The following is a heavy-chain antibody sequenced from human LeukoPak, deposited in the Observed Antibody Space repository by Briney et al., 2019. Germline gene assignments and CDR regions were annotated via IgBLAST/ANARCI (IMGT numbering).Heavy chain of an antibody. V-gene: IGHV3-23*01. D-gene: IGHD4-23*01. J-gene: IGHJ4*02. CDR3: AKVRWVTTVASYDY. CDR1: GFTFNTYA. CDR2: ISGSGGTT. Sequence: GASLRLSCAASGFTFNTYAMTWVRQAPGKGLEWVSVISGSGGTTYYADSVKGRFTISRDNSKNTLYLQMDSLGAEDTAVYYCAKVRWVTTVASYDYWGQGTLVTVSS.